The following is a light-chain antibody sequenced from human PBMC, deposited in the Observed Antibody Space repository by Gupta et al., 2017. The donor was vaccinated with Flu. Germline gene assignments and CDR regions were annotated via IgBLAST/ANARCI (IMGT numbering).Light chain of an antibody. J-gene: IGLJ3*02. CDR3: QSYDSGLSAWV. V-gene: IGLV1-40*01. Sequence: DQQVPGTAPRLLIYGNNRRPSGVPDRFSASKFGTSASLAIAGLQGEDEADYYCQSYDSGLSAWVFGGGTKLTVL. CDR2: GNN.